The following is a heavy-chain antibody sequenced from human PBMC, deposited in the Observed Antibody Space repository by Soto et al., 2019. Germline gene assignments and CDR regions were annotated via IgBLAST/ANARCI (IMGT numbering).Heavy chain of an antibody. J-gene: IGHJ6*02. V-gene: IGHV4-31*03. Sequence: LSLTCTVSGGSIRSGGYYWSWVRQNPRRGLEWIGNIYYSGNTYYNPSLKSRLTISVDTSKNQFSLNLSSVTAADTAVYYCARDRLMATAGTARHYFGLDVWGQGTTVTV. D-gene: IGHD5-18*01. CDR3: ARDRLMATAGTARHYFGLDV. CDR2: IYYSGNT. CDR1: GGSIRSGGYY.